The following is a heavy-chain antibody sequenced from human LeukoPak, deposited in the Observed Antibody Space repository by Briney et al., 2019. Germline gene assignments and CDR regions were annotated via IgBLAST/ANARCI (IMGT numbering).Heavy chain of an antibody. D-gene: IGHD6-19*01. CDR3: ARGQWLAPGSAFDI. J-gene: IGHJ3*02. CDR2: IKQDGSEK. V-gene: IGHV3-7*01. CDR1: GFTFSSYW. Sequence: GGSLRLSCAASGFTFSSYWMSWVRQAPGKGLEWVANIKQDGSEKYYVDSVKGRFTTSRDNAKNSLYLQMNSLRAEDTAVYYCARGQWLAPGSAFDIWGQGTMVAVSS.